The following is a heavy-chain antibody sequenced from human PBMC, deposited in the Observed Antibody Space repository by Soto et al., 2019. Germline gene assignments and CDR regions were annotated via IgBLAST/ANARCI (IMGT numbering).Heavy chain of an antibody. Sequence: QVQLQQWGAGLLKPSETLSLTCAVYGGSFSGYYWSWIRQPPGKGLEWIGEINHSGSTNYNPSLKSRVTLSVDTSKNQFSLKLSSVTAADTAVYYCARGWRETAWLIAWGQGTLVTVSS. CDR2: INHSGST. CDR3: ARGWRETAWLIA. J-gene: IGHJ5*02. V-gene: IGHV4-34*01. D-gene: IGHD5-18*01. CDR1: GGSFSGYY.